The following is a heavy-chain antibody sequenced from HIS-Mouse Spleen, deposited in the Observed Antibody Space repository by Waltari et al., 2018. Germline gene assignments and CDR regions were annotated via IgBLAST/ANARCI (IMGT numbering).Heavy chain of an antibody. CDR3: ARGGWNYDAFDI. CDR2: ISYDGSNK. Sequence: QVQLVESGGGVVQPGRSLRLSCAASGFTFSSYAMHWVRQAPGKGLELVAVISYDGSNKYSADSVKGRFTISRDNSKNTLYLQMNSLRAEDTAVYYCARGGWNYDAFDIWGQGTMVTVSS. CDR1: GFTFSSYA. J-gene: IGHJ3*02. D-gene: IGHD1-7*01. V-gene: IGHV3-30-3*01.